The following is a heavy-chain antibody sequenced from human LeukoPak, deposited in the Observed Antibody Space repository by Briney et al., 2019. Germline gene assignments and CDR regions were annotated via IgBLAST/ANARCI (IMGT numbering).Heavy chain of an antibody. Sequence: PSETLSLTCAVSGGSISSGGYSWSWIRQPPGKGLEWIGYIYHSGSTYYNPSLKGRVTISVDRSKNQFSLKLSSVTAADTAVYYCARGVGYYDSSGYYERVVVFDPWGQGTLVTVSS. J-gene: IGHJ5*02. CDR1: GGSISSGGYS. CDR2: IYHSGST. V-gene: IGHV4-30-2*01. CDR3: ARGVGYYDSSGYYERVVVFDP. D-gene: IGHD3-22*01.